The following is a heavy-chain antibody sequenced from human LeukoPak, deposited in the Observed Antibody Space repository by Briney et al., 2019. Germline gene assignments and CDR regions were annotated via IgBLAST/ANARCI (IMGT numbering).Heavy chain of an antibody. D-gene: IGHD5-24*01. CDR2: IKQDGSEK. CDR1: GFAFSNYW. V-gene: IGHV3-7*05. CDR3: ARDRGWLQFDY. Sequence: GGSLRLSCAASGFAFSNYWMNWVRQAPGKGLEWVASIKQDGSEKYSVDSVKGRFTISRDNAKNSLYLQMNSLRAEDTAVYYCARDRGWLQFDYWGQGTLVTVSS. J-gene: IGHJ4*02.